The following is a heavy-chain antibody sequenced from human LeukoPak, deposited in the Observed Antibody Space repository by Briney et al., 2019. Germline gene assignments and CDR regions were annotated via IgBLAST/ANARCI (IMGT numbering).Heavy chain of an antibody. J-gene: IGHJ4*02. CDR1: GGSISSSSYY. CDR2: IYYSGST. Sequence: PSETLSLTCTVSGGSISSSSYYWGWIRQPPGKGLEWIGSIYYSGSTYYNPSLKSRVTISVDTSKNRLSLKLSSVTAADTAVYYCARGEWLAHYFDSWGQGTLGTVSS. V-gene: IGHV4-39*01. D-gene: IGHD6-19*01. CDR3: ARGEWLAHYFDS.